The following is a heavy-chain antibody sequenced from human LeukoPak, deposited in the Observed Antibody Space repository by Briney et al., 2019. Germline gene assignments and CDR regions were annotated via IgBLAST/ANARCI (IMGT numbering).Heavy chain of an antibody. CDR3: ERDFTGESGYSGY. J-gene: IGHJ4*02. CDR2: IRPTGRST. V-gene: IGHV3-21*06. CDR1: AFTFTSYT. Sequence: GGSLRLSCAASAFTFTSYTMNWVRHHPGKGLESVSSIRPTGRSTSHADSVKGRLTISRDNATDSLYLQMSSLRAEDTAMYFCERDFTGESGYSGYWGQGTLVTVSS. D-gene: IGHD3-22*01.